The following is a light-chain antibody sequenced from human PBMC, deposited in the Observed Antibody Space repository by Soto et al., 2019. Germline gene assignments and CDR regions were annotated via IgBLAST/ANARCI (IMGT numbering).Light chain of an antibody. V-gene: IGLV1-51*01. CDR3: ATWDTSLKGVV. CDR2: DTS. CDR1: NSNIGTHY. J-gene: IGLJ2*01. Sequence: QSVLTQPPSVSAAPGQKVTISCSGSNSNIGTHYVSWYQQFPGTAPKLLICDTSKRPSGIPDRFSGSKTGTSATLAITGLQTGDEAEYFCATWDTSLKGVVFGGGTKVTVL.